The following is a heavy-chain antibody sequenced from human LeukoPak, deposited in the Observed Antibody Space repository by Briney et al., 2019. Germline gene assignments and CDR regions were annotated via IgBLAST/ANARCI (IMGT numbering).Heavy chain of an antibody. D-gene: IGHD2-15*01. CDR1: GFTFDDYA. J-gene: IGHJ3*02. V-gene: IGHV3-9*03. CDR2: ISWNSGSI. Sequence: PGGSLRLSCAASGFTFDDYAMHWVRQAPGKGLEWVSGISWNSGSIGYADSVKGRFTISRDNAKNSLYLQMNSLRAEDMALYYCAKDMSRGDCSGGSCYAGAFDIWGQGTMVTVSS. CDR3: AKDMSRGDCSGGSCYAGAFDI.